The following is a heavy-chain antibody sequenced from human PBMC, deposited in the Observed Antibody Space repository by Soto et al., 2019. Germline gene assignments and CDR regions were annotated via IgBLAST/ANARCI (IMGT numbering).Heavy chain of an antibody. Sequence: LRLSCAVSGFTFDDYAMHWVRQAPGKGLEWVSGISWNSGMKGYADSVKGRFIISRDNVKKSLYLQMNRLRAEDTALYYCAKDLLNYYDSSGYYWGNAFNIWGQGTMVTVSS. CDR2: ISWNSGMK. J-gene: IGHJ3*02. D-gene: IGHD3-22*01. CDR3: AKDLLNYYDSSGYYWGNAFNI. V-gene: IGHV3-9*01. CDR1: GFTFDDYA.